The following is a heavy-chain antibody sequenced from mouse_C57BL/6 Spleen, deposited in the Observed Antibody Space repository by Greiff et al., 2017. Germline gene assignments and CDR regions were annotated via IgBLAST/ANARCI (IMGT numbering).Heavy chain of an antibody. V-gene: IGHV1-50*01. CDR1: GYTFTSYW. Sequence: VQLQQPGAELVKPGASVKLSCKASGYTFTSYWMQWVKQRPGQGLEWIGEIDPSDSYTNYNQKFKGKATLTVDTSSSTAYMQLSSLTSEDSAVYYCARGYDGYSGYWGQGTTLTVSS. J-gene: IGHJ2*01. CDR2: IDPSDSYT. D-gene: IGHD2-3*01. CDR3: ARGYDGYSGY.